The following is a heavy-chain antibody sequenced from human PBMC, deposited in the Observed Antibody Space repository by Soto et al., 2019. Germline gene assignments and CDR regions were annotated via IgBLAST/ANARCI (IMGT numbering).Heavy chain of an antibody. V-gene: IGHV4-61*01. CDR2: IYYSGST. CDR3: ARVGWSRGYFDY. D-gene: IGHD6-19*01. Sequence: SETLSLTCTVSGGSISSGSYYWSWIRQPPGKGLECIGYIYYSGSTNYNPSPKSRVTISVDTSKNQFSLKLSSVTAADTAVYYCARVGWSRGYFDYWGQGTLVTVSS. CDR1: GGSISSGSYY. J-gene: IGHJ4*02.